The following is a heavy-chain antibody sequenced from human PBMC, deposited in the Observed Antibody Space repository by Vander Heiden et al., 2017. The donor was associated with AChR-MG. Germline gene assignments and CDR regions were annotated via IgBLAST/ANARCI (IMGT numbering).Heavy chain of an antibody. J-gene: IGHJ4*02. CDR3: AKVLIAVAGTRSWYFDY. Sequence: QVQLVESGGGVVQPGGSLRLSCAASGFTFSSYGMHWVRQAPGKGLEWVAFIRYDGSNKYYADSVKGRFTISRDNSKNTLYLQMNSLRAEDTAVYYCAKVLIAVAGTRSWYFDYWGQGTLVTVSS. CDR2: IRYDGSNK. D-gene: IGHD6-19*01. V-gene: IGHV3-30*02. CDR1: GFTFSSYG.